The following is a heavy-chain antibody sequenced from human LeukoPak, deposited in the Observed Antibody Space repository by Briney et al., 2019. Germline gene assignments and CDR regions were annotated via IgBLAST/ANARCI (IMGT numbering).Heavy chain of an antibody. Sequence: ASVKVSCKASRYIFTGHHIHWVRQAPGQGLEWMGWISPNSGGTKYAQNFQGRVTMTRDTSISTAYMELSSLTSDDTAVYYCMRGGGTYYVGYWGQGTPVTVSS. CDR1: RYIFTGHH. CDR3: MRGGGTYYVGY. V-gene: IGHV1-2*02. J-gene: IGHJ4*02. CDR2: ISPNSGGT.